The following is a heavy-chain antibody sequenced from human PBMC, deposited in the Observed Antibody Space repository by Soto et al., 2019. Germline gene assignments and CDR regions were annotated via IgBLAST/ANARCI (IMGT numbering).Heavy chain of an antibody. CDR3: ARDPPPKRYCSGGSCYHNS. J-gene: IGHJ5*02. Sequence: PGGSLRLSCAASGFTFSGYDMSWIRQAPGKGLEWVSAISSSGSSIYYADSVKGRFTISRDNAKNSLYLQMNSLRAEDTAVYYCARDPPPKRYCSGGSCYHNSWGQGTLVTVSS. D-gene: IGHD2-15*01. V-gene: IGHV3-11*01. CDR2: ISSSGSSI. CDR1: GFTFSGYD.